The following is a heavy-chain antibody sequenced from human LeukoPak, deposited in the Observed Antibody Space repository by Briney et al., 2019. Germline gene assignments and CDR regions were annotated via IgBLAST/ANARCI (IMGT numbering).Heavy chain of an antibody. CDR1: GGSISSYY. Sequence: SETLSLTCTVSGGSISSYYWSWIRQPPGKGLEWIGSIYYSGSTNYNPPLKSRVTISVDTSKNQFSLKLSSVSAADTAVYYCARDRREQLAGIDYWGQGTLVTVSS. J-gene: IGHJ4*02. CDR2: IYYSGST. D-gene: IGHD6-6*01. V-gene: IGHV4-59*01. CDR3: ARDRREQLAGIDY.